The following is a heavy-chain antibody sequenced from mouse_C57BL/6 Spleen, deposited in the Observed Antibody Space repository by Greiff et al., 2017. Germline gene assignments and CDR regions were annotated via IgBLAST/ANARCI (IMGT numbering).Heavy chain of an antibody. CDR1: GYAFSSYW. J-gene: IGHJ3*01. CDR2: IYPGDGDT. CDR3: ARSGIWSSAWFAD. Sequence: QVQLQQSGAELVKPGASVKISCKASGYAFSSYWMNWVKQRPGKGLEWIGQIYPGDGDTNYNGKFKGKATLTADKSSSTAYMQLSSLTSEDSAVYVWARSGIWSSAWFADWGQGTLVTVSA. D-gene: IGHD1-1*02. V-gene: IGHV1-80*01.